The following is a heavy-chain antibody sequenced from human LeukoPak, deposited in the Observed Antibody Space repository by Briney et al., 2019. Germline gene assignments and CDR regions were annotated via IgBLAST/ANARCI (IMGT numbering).Heavy chain of an antibody. Sequence: ASVKVSCKASGYTFTGYYMHWVRQAPGQGLEWMGWINPNSGGTNYAQKFQGRVTMTRDTSISTAYMELSSLRSDDTAVYYCAREGGSYYLVGPTTNNWFDPWGQGTLVTVSS. CDR2: INPNSGGT. V-gene: IGHV1-2*02. CDR1: GYTFTGYY. J-gene: IGHJ5*02. D-gene: IGHD1-26*01. CDR3: AREGGSYYLVGPTTNNWFDP.